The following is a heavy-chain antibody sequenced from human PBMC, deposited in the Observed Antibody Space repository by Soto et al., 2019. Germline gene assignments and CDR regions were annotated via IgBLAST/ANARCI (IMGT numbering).Heavy chain of an antibody. Sequence: SETLSLTCAISGDSVSSNSAAWNWIRQSPSRGLEWLGRTYYRSKWYNDYAVSVKSRITINPDTSKNQFSLQLNSVTPVDTAVYYCARDLRGYGRNYYYYGMDVWGQGTTVTVSS. CDR3: ARDLRGYGRNYYYYGMDV. V-gene: IGHV6-1*01. J-gene: IGHJ6*02. D-gene: IGHD5-12*01. CDR2: TYYRSKWYN. CDR1: GDSVSSNSAA.